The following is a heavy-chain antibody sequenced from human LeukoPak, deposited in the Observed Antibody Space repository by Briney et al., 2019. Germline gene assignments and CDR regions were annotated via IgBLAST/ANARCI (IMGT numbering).Heavy chain of an antibody. CDR1: GGSLSSYY. Sequence: PSETLSLTRTVSGGSLSSYYWSWIRQPAWKGLEWIGRIYTSGSTNYNPSLKSRVTMSVDTSKNQFSLKLSSVTAADTAVYYCARGLVYYGSGPESYFDYWGQGTLVTVSS. CDR3: ARGLVYYGSGPESYFDY. J-gene: IGHJ4*02. V-gene: IGHV4-4*07. CDR2: IYTSGST. D-gene: IGHD3-10*01.